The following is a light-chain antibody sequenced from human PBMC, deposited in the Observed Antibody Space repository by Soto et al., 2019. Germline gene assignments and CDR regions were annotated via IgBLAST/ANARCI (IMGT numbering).Light chain of an antibody. CDR3: QQFRSYPLA. CDR1: QGISDY. V-gene: IGKV1-9*01. CDR2: SSS. J-gene: IGKJ4*01. Sequence: DIPLTQSPSFLSASIGDRVTITCRASQGISDYLAWYQQKPGKAPNLLIFSSSTLQSGVPSRFSGSGSGTEFTLTISSLQPEDFAIYYCQQFRSYPLAFGGGTKVEIK.